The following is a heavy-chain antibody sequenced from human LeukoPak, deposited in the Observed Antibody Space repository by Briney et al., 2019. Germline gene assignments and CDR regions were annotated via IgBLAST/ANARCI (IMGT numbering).Heavy chain of an antibody. CDR2: IYYSGST. J-gene: IGHJ4*02. Sequence: NPSETLSLTCTVSGGSISSSSYYWGWIRLPPGKGLEWIGSIYYSGSTYYNPSLKSRVTMSVDTSKNQFSLKLSSVTAADTAVYYCARDGTPRANWGSFDYWGQGTLVTVSS. CDR1: GGSISSSSYY. CDR3: ARDGTPRANWGSFDY. V-gene: IGHV4-39*07. D-gene: IGHD7-27*01.